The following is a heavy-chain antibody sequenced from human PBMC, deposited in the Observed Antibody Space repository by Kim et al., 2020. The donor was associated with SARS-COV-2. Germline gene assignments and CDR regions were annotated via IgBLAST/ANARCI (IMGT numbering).Heavy chain of an antibody. V-gene: IGHV3-33*01. CDR1: GFTFSSYG. Sequence: GGSLRLSCAASGFTFSSYGMHWVRQAPGKGLEWVAVIWYDGSNKYYADSVKGRFTISRDNSKNTLYLQMNSLRAEDTAVYYCARDPTYYYGLSAYYYYGMDVWGQGTTVTVS. CDR2: IWYDGSNK. J-gene: IGHJ6*02. CDR3: ARDPTYYYGLSAYYYYGMDV. D-gene: IGHD3-10*01.